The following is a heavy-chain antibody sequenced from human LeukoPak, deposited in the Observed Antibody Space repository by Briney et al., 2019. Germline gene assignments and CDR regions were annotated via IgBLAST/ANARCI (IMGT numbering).Heavy chain of an antibody. CDR1: GFTFSSYS. Sequence: GGSLRLSCAASGFTFSSYSMNWVRQAPGKGLEWVSSISSSSSYIYYADSVKGRFTISRDNAKNSLYLQMNSLRAEDTAVYYCAKDDTYCGSISCQLEGNSMDVWGKGTTVTVSS. D-gene: IGHD2-2*01. CDR3: AKDDTYCGSISCQLEGNSMDV. V-gene: IGHV3-21*01. CDR2: ISSSSSYI. J-gene: IGHJ6*03.